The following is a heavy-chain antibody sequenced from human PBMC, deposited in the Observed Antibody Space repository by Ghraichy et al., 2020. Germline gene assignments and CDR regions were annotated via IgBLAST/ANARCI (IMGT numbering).Heavy chain of an antibody. D-gene: IGHD1-26*01. CDR3: ARNIVGAPFGFDY. J-gene: IGHJ4*02. CDR1: GGSISSYY. Sequence: SETLSLTCTVSGGSISSYYWSWIRQPPGKGLEWIGYIYYSGSTNYNPSLKSRVTISVDTSKNQFSLKLSSVTAADTAVYYCARNIVGAPFGFDYWGQGTLVTVSS. CDR2: IYYSGST. V-gene: IGHV4-59*01.